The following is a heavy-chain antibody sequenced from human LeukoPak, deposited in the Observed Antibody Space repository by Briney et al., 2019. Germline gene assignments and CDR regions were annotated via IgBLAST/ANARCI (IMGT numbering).Heavy chain of an antibody. CDR3: ARGLPVTSLPFDP. CDR1: GFTFSTHW. J-gene: IGHJ5*02. CDR2: IKEDGSEK. Sequence: GGSLRLSCGASGFTFSTHWMTWVRQAPGKGLEWVANIKEDGSEKYYVDSVKGRFTMSRDNAKNSLYLQMNSLRAEDTAVYYCARGLPVTSLPFDPWGRGTLVTVSS. V-gene: IGHV3-7*04. D-gene: IGHD4-17*01.